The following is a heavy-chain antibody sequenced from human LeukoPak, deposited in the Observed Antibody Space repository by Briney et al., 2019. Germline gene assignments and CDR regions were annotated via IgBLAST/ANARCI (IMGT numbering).Heavy chain of an antibody. V-gene: IGHV3-21*04. J-gene: IGHJ4*02. CDR2: ISSSSSYI. D-gene: IGHD3-22*01. CDR1: GFTFSGYS. Sequence: PGGSLRLSCAASGFTFSGYSMNWVRQAPGKGLEWVSSISSSSSYIYYGDSVKGRFTISRDNSKNTLYLQMNSLRAEDTAVYYCAKAPSMIVEENDYWGQGTLVTVSS. CDR3: AKAPSMIVEENDY.